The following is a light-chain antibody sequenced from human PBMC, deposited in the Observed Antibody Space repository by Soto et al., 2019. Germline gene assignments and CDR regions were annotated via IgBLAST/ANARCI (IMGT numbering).Light chain of an antibody. CDR2: SNN. V-gene: IGLV1-44*01. CDR1: SSNIGGNT. J-gene: IGLJ2*01. Sequence: QSVLTQPPSASGTPGQRVTISCSGSSSNIGGNTVNWYQQLPGTAPKLLIYSNNQRPSGVPDRFSGSKSGTSASLAISGLQYEDEADYYCAAWDDSLNGPVFGGGTKLTVL. CDR3: AAWDDSLNGPV.